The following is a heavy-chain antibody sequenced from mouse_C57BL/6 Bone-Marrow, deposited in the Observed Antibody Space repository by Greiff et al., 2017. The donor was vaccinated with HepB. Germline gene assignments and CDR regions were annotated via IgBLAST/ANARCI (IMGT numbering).Heavy chain of an antibody. V-gene: IGHV5-4*03. J-gene: IGHJ2*01. Sequence: EVNVVESGGGLVKPGGSLKLSCAASGFTFSSYAMSWVRQTPEKRLVWVATISDGGSYTYYPDNVKVRFTISRDNAKNNLYLQMSHLTSEDTAMYYCARVGWYYFDYWGQGTTLTVSS. CDR2: ISDGGSYT. D-gene: IGHD1-1*01. CDR3: ARVGWYYFDY. CDR1: GFTFSSYA.